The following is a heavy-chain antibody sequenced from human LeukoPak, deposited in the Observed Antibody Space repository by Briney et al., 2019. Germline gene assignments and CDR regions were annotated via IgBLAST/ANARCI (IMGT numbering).Heavy chain of an antibody. Sequence: GGSLRLSCAASGFSFTSYAMSWVRQAPGKGLEWLPRISESDGTTHYADSVQGRFTISRDNSENTLFLQMISLRVDDTAVYYCAKGGWLDNWGQGTLVTVSS. D-gene: IGHD2-15*01. CDR3: AKGGWLDN. J-gene: IGHJ4*02. V-gene: IGHV3-23*01. CDR2: ISESDGTT. CDR1: GFSFTSYA.